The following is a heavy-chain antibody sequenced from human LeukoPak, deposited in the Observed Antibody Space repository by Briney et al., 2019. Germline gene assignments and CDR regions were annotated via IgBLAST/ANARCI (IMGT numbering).Heavy chain of an antibody. CDR1: GYTCTSYY. CDR3: ERGREVAGTVGY. J-gene: IGHJ4*02. Sequence: ASVNVSCKASGYTCTSYYMHWVRQAPGQGLEWIGWINTISGGTNYAQKFQGRVTMTRDTSISTAYMELSRLTSDDTAVYYCERGREVAGTVGYWGQGTLVTVSS. CDR2: INTISGGT. V-gene: IGHV1-2*02. D-gene: IGHD6-19*01.